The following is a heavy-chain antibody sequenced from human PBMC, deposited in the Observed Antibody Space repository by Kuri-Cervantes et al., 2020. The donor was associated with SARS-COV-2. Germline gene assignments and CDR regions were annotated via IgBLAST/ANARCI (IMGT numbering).Heavy chain of an antibody. CDR1: RYTFTGYY. D-gene: IGHD5-12*01. J-gene: IGHJ6*02. V-gene: IGHV1-18*04. CDR2: ISAYNGNT. Sequence: ASVKVSCKASRYTFTGYYMHWVRQAPGQGLEWMGWISAYNGNTNYAQKLQRRVTMTTDTSTSTAYMELRSLRSDDTAVYYCARRIVATTKYGMDVWGQGTTVTVSS. CDR3: ARRIVATTKYGMDV.